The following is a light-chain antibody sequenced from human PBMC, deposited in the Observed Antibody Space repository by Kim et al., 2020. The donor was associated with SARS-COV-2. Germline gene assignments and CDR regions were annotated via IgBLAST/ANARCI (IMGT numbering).Light chain of an antibody. J-gene: IGKJ2*01. CDR3: QHYGTSLYT. CDR1: QSVSSNY. Sequence: LSPGERATLSCRASQSVSSNYLAWYQQKPGQAPRLLIYGASSRATGIPDRFSGSGSGTDFTLTINRLEPEDFAMYYCQHYGTSLYTFGQGTKLEIK. V-gene: IGKV3-20*01. CDR2: GAS.